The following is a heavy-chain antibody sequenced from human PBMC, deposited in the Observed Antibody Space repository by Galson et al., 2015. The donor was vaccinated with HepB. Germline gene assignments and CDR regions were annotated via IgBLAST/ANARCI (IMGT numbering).Heavy chain of an antibody. CDR3: ARSRYSSSSLDY. D-gene: IGHD6-6*01. V-gene: IGHV3-33*01. CDR1: GFTFSSYG. J-gene: IGHJ4*02. CDR2: IWYDGSNK. Sequence: SLRLSCAASGFTFSSYGMHWVRQAPGKGLEWVAVIWYDGSNKYYADSVKGRFTISRDNSKNTLYLQMNSLRAEDTAVYYCARSRYSSSSLDYWGQGPLVTVSS.